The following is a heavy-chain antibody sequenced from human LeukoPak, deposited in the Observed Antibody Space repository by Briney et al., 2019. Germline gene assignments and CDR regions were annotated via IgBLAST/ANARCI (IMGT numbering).Heavy chain of an antibody. CDR2: IYYSGST. CDR3: ARLSLGSGSYRYYYYGMDV. V-gene: IGHV4-34*01. Sequence: SETLSLTCAVYGGSFSGYYWSWIRQPPGKGLEWIGSIYYSGSTYYNPSLKSRVTISVDTSKNQFSLKLSSVTAADTAVYYCARLSLGSGSYRYYYYGMDVWGQGTTVTVSS. CDR1: GGSFSGYY. D-gene: IGHD3-10*01. J-gene: IGHJ6*02.